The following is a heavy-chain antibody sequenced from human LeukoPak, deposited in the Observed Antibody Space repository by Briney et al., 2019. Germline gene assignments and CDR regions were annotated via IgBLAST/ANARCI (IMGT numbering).Heavy chain of an antibody. J-gene: IGHJ4*02. D-gene: IGHD1-26*01. V-gene: IGHV3-48*04. CDR3: ARAGLGSCTFDY. CDR1: GFTFSSYS. Sequence: GGSLRLSCAASGFTFSSYSMNWVRQAPGQGLEWLSYISTTSDVTYYADSVKGRFTISRDNAKNSLYLQMNSLRVEDTAVYFCARAGLGSCTFDYWGQGTLVTVSS. CDR2: ISTTSDVT.